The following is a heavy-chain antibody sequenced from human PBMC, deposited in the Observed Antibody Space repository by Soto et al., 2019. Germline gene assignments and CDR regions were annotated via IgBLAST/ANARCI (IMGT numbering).Heavy chain of an antibody. CDR2: IIPIFGTA. CDR1: GGTFSSYA. CDR3: ARDRLTYGSCSTNNWFDP. Sequence: QVQLVQSGAEVKKPGSSVKVSCKASGGTFSSYAISWVRQAPGQGLEWMGGIIPIFGTANYAQKFQGRVTITADESTSTAYMELSSLRAEDTAVYYCARDRLTYGSCSTNNWFDPWGQGALVTVCS. J-gene: IGHJ5*02. V-gene: IGHV1-69*01. D-gene: IGHD6-13*01.